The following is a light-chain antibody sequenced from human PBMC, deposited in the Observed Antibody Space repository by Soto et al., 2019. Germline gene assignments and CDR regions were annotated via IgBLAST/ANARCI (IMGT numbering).Light chain of an antibody. J-gene: IGKJ1*01. CDR2: AAF. Sequence: AIQMTQSPSSLSASVGDRVTITCRASQDIRNDLAWYQQKPGQAPHLLIFAAFNLQSGVPSRFSGGGSGTHFTLTISSLQPDDFATYYCLHYYNFSWTFGQGTKVDIK. CDR1: QDIRND. V-gene: IGKV1-6*01. CDR3: LHYYNFSWT.